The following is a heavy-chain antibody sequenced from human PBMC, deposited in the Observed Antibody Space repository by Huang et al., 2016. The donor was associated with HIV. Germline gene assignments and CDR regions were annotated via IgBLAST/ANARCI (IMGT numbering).Heavy chain of an antibody. CDR3: TTWISTAAGGN. D-gene: IGHD2-15*01. V-gene: IGHV3-15*01. J-gene: IGHJ4*02. CDR2: IKTSLDVGTT. Sequence: EVQMIESGGGLVKPGSALRLSCECSGFSFGTVWMSWVRQTPGKVLELVALIKTSLDVGTTEYAAPVIGRFIISRYHSKNRMALQMHDLKAADTAVYYCTTWISTAAGGNWGQGTLVTVSS. CDR1: GFSFGTVW.